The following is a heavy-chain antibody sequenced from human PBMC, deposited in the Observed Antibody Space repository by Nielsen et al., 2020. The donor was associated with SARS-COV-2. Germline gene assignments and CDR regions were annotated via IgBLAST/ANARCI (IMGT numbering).Heavy chain of an antibody. D-gene: IGHD1-7*01. Sequence: ESLKISCAASGFTFSSYAMSWVRQAPGKGLEWIADVSHTGIAHYRPSLYGRITTAVDASRRQLSLVLRSVTAADAAFYYCARVRIGGQDQMNYKMDVWGQGTTVTVSS. CDR1: GFTFSSYA. CDR2: VSHTGIA. J-gene: IGHJ6*02. CDR3: ARVRIGGQDQMNYKMDV. V-gene: IGHV4-34*01.